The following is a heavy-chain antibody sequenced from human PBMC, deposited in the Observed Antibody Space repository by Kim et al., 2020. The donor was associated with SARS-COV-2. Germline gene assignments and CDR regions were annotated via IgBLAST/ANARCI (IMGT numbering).Heavy chain of an antibody. CDR3: AREPYCDDNTCYAFDL. V-gene: IGHV3-48*02. D-gene: IGHD2-21*01. J-gene: IGHJ3*01. CDR1: GFSFSNYN. CDR2: INVDSDAI. Sequence: GGSLRLSCAGSGFSFSNYNMHWVRQAPGKGLEWISYINVDSDAIHYADSVGGRFSVSRDNAKNSLYLQMSSLKDEDTAMYYCAREPYCDDNTCYAFDLWGQGAMVTVSS.